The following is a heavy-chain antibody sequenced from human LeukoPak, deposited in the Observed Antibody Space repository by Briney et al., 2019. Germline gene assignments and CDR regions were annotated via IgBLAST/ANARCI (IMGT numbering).Heavy chain of an antibody. V-gene: IGHV3-21*01. CDR3: AKDRCSNGIGCLYYYMDV. D-gene: IGHD2-8*01. CDR2: ISSGSTYK. CDR1: GFTFSSYS. Sequence: GGSLRLSCAASGFTFSSYSMNWVRQAPGKGLEWVSSISSGSTYKYYADSVKGRFTISRDNANNSLYLQMNSLRAEDTAVYYCAKDRCSNGIGCLYYYMDVWGKGTTVTISS. J-gene: IGHJ6*03.